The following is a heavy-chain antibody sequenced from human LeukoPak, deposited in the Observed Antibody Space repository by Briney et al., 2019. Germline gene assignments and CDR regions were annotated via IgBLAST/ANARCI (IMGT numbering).Heavy chain of an antibody. Sequence: GGSLRLSCAASGFTFSSYSMNWVRQAPGKGLEWVSSISSSSSYIYYADSVKGRFTISRDNAKNSLYLQMNSLRAEDTAVYYCAKAARGYCSSTSCYYFDYWGQGTLVTVSS. D-gene: IGHD2-2*01. CDR2: ISSSSSYI. CDR3: AKAARGYCSSTSCYYFDY. J-gene: IGHJ4*02. V-gene: IGHV3-21*01. CDR1: GFTFSSYS.